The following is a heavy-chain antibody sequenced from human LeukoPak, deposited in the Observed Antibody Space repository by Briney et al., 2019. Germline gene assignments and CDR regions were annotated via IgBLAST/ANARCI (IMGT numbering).Heavy chain of an antibody. Sequence: QQGGSLRLSCAVSGFNGMHWVRQAPGKGLEWVAFMQYDGSDKSYADSVKGRFTISRDNSKNTLYLQMNSLRPEDTAVYSCATDGGKWELLFDYWGQGTLVTVSS. V-gene: IGHV3-30*02. CDR2: MQYDGSDK. J-gene: IGHJ4*02. CDR3: ATDGGKWELLFDY. D-gene: IGHD1-26*01. CDR1: GFNG.